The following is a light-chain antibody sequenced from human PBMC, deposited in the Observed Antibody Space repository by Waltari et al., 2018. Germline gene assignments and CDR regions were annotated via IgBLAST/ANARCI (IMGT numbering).Light chain of an antibody. CDR3: QQSGT. V-gene: IGKV3-11*01. CDR1: QSVSTY. J-gene: IGKJ1*01. CDR2: DAS. Sequence: EIVLTQSPATLSLSPGERATLSCRASQSVSTYLAWYQQKPGQAPRLLIYDASNRATGIPARFGGSGSGTDFTLTISSLEPEDFAVYYCQQSGTFGQGTKVEIK.